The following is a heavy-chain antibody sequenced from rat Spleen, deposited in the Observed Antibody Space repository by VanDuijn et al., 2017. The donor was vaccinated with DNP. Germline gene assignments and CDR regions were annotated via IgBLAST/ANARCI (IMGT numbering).Heavy chain of an antibody. Sequence: EVQLQESGPGLLKPSQSLSLTCSVTGYSISRTYWGWFRKFPGNKMEWIGHISYSGTTSYHPSLKSRISITRDTSKNQFFLQLNSVITEDTATYYCTTHYNNYVVGALDAWGQGTSVTVSS. CDR1: GYSISRTY. D-gene: IGHD1-10*01. V-gene: IGHV3-1*01. CDR2: ISYSGTT. CDR3: TTHYNNYVVGALDA. J-gene: IGHJ4*01.